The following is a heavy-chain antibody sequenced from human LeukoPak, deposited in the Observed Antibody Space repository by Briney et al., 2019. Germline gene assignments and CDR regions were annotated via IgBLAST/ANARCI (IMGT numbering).Heavy chain of an antibody. J-gene: IGHJ3*02. D-gene: IGHD3-3*01. V-gene: IGHV4-4*02. CDR3: ARERSGSEIFARSFDI. CDR2: IYHSGST. CDR1: GGSISSSHW. Sequence: SETLSLTCAISGGSISSSHWWSWVRQPPGKGLEWIGEIYHSGSTNYNPSLKSRITISVDMSKNQFSLKLSSVTAADTAVYYCARERSGSEIFARSFDIWGQGTMVTVSS.